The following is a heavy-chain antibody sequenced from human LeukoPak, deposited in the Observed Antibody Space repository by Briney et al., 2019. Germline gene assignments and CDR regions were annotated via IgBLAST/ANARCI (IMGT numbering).Heavy chain of an antibody. Sequence: PGGSLRLSCAAYGFTFTSYAMRFSNYVMRWVRQAPGKGLEWDSGISGSGGTTYYADSVKGRFTISRDNSKNTLYLQLNSLRPEDTAVYYCVKDLGSGRNPDAFDIWGQGTMVTVSS. D-gene: IGHD1-26*01. CDR2: ISGSGGTT. J-gene: IGHJ3*02. CDR1: GFTFTSYA. CDR3: VKDLGSGRNPDAFDI. V-gene: IGHV3-23*01.